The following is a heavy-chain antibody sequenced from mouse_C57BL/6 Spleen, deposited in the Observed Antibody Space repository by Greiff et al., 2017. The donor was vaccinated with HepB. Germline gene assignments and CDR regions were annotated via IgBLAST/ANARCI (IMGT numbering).Heavy chain of an antibody. J-gene: IGHJ3*01. V-gene: IGHV1-80*01. D-gene: IGHD1-1*01. CDR1: GYAFSSYW. CDR2: IYPGDGDT. CDR3: ARDYYGSRAWFAY. Sequence: QVQLQQSGAELVKPGASVKISCKASGYAFSSYWMNWVKQRPGKGLEWIGQIYPGDGDTNYNGKFKGKATLTADKSSSTAYMQLSSLTSEDSAVYFCARDYYGSRAWFAYWGQGTLCTVSA.